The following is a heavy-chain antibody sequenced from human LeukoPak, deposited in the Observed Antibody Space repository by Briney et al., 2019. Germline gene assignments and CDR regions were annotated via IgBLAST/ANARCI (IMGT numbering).Heavy chain of an antibody. D-gene: IGHD6-6*01. Sequence: GGSLRLSCAASGFTFSSYSMNWVRQAPGKGLEWVSSISSSSSYIYYADSVKGRFTISRDNSKNTLYLQMNSLRAEDTAVYYCVKVLSSAPGASFDYWGQGTLVTVSS. CDR1: GFTFSSYS. CDR2: ISSSSSYI. V-gene: IGHV3-21*04. J-gene: IGHJ4*02. CDR3: VKVLSSAPGASFDY.